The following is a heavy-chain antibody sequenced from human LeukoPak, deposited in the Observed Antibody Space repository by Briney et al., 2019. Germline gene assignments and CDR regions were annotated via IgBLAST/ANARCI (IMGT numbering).Heavy chain of an antibody. V-gene: IGHV4-39*01. CDR3: ARHAYYDFVTGLFDP. CDR2: CYYSGNT. CDR1: GGYLRSSNYY. D-gene: IGHD3-3*01. Sequence: PSETLFLTCTVSGGYLRSSNYYWGWIRQPPGEGLEWIGRCYYSGNTYYNSSLKHRVSISVDTYRKHFSLNLNSVTAANTAVYYCARHAYYDFVTGLFDPWGQGTLVTVSS. J-gene: IGHJ5*02.